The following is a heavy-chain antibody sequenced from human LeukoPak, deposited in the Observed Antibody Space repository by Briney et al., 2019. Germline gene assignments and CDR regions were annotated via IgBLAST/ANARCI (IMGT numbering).Heavy chain of an antibody. Sequence: PGGSLELSCEASGFTLSDYAMNWVRQAPGRGLEWVAVISFDGRNTHSADSVKGRFTISRDRFKITLYLEMNSLKREDTAVYFCARGAPYCTSGWGYFQFWGQGTLVSVSS. CDR3: ARGAPYCTSGWGYFQF. CDR2: ISFDGRNT. D-gene: IGHD2-8*01. J-gene: IGHJ1*01. CDR1: GFTLSDYA. V-gene: IGHV3-30*04.